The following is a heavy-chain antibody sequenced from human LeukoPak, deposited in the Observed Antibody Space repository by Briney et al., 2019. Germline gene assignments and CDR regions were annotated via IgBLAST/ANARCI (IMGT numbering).Heavy chain of an antibody. D-gene: IGHD4-23*01. Sequence: GGSLRLSCAASGFTFSSYAMSWVRQAPGKGLEWVSAISGSGGNTYYADSVKGRFTISRDNSENTLYLQMNSLRAEDTAVYYCAKDARSSTVGDYFDYWGQGTLVTVSS. J-gene: IGHJ4*02. CDR2: ISGSGGNT. CDR1: GFTFSSYA. V-gene: IGHV3-23*01. CDR3: AKDARSSTVGDYFDY.